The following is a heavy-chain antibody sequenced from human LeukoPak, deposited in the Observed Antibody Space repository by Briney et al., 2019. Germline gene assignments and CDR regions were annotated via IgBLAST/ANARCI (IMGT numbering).Heavy chain of an antibody. V-gene: IGHV4-4*09. D-gene: IGHD3-3*01. CDR1: GGSISSYY. J-gene: IGHJ6*03. Sequence: PSETLSHTCTVSGGSISSYYWSWIRQPPGKGLEWIGYTYTSGSTNYNPSLKSRVTISVDTSKNQFSLKLSSVTAADTAVYYCARLRGYYSYYMDVWGKGTTVTVSS. CDR3: ARLRGYYSYYMDV. CDR2: TYTSGST.